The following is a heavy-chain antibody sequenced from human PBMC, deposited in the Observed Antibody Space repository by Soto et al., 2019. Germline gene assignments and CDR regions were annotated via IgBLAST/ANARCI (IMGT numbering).Heavy chain of an antibody. Sequence: PGGSLRLSCAASGFTFSSYEMNWVRQAPGRGLEWVSYISSSGSSIYYADSVKGRFTISRDHAKDSLYLQMNSLRAEDTARYYCARGSADWNYWFGPWGQGTPVTVSS. CDR1: GFTFSSYE. D-gene: IGHD1-7*01. CDR2: ISSSGSSI. J-gene: IGHJ5*02. CDR3: ARGSADWNYWFGP. V-gene: IGHV3-48*03.